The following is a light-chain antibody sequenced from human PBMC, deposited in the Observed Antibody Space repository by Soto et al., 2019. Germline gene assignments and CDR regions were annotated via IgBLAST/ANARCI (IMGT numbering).Light chain of an antibody. J-gene: IGLJ2*01. V-gene: IGLV2-8*01. Sequence: QSVLTQPPSASGSPGQSVTISCTGTSSDVGNYNYVSWYQQYPGKAPKLMIYEVNKRPSGVPDRFSGSKSGNTASLTVSGLQAEEEADYYCTSYAAGKNVVFGGGTQLTVL. CDR3: TSYAAGKNVV. CDR1: SSDVGNYNY. CDR2: EVN.